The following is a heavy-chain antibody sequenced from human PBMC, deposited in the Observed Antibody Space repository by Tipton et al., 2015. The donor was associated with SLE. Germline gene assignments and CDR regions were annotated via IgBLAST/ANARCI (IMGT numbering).Heavy chain of an antibody. CDR2: VIHSGST. J-gene: IGHJ3*01. CDR3: ATSLNYYDSSGPEG. D-gene: IGHD3-22*01. Sequence: TLSLTCAVYGASFSNYYWGWIRQPPGRGLEWIGEVIHSGSTNYNPSLKSRVSISVDTSKNQFSLKLTSVTAADTAMYYCATSLNYYDSSGPEGWGQGTMVTVSS. V-gene: IGHV4-34*12. CDR1: GASFSNYY.